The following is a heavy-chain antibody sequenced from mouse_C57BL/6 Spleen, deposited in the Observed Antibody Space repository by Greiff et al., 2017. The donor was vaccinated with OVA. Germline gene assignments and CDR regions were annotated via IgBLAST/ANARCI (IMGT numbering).Heavy chain of an antibody. V-gene: IGHV1-63*01. CDR2: IYPGGGYT. CDR1: GYTFTNYW. D-gene: IGHD1-1*01. J-gene: IGHJ1*03. CDR3: ARILARYFDV. Sequence: QVQLQQSGAELVRPGTSVKMSCKASGYTFTNYWIGWAKQRPGHGLEWIGDIYPGGGYTNYTEKFKGKATLTADKSSSTAYMQFSSLTSEDSAIYYCARILARYFDVWGTGTTVTVSS.